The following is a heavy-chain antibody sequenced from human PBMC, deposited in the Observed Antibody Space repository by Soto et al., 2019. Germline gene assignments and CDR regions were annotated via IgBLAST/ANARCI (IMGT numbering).Heavy chain of an antibody. D-gene: IGHD3-22*01. V-gene: IGHV3-21*06. CDR2: ISSRSDYI. J-gene: IGHJ4*02. CDR1: VFTFRSYA. CDR3: ARDGWAYYDSSGYRNGFDA. Sequence: EVQLVESGGGLVKPGGSLRLSCEASVFTFRSYAMKWVRQAPGKGLEWVSSISSRSDYIYHADSVKGRFTISRDKAENSLYLQMNSLRAEDTAVYYCARDGWAYYDSSGYRNGFDAWGQESLVTVS.